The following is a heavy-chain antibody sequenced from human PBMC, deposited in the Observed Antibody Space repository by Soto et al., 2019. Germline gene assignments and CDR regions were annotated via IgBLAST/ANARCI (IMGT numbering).Heavy chain of an antibody. CDR3: AREIGSSGWYVGYGMDV. D-gene: IGHD6-19*01. CDR1: GFTFSSYG. Sequence: ESGGGVVQPGRSLRLSCAASGFTFSSYGMHWVRQAPGKGLEWVAVIWYDGSNKYYADSVKGRFTISRDNSKNTLYLQMNSLRAEDTAVYYCAREIGSSGWYVGYGMDVWGQGTTVTVSS. CDR2: IWYDGSNK. J-gene: IGHJ6*02. V-gene: IGHV3-33*01.